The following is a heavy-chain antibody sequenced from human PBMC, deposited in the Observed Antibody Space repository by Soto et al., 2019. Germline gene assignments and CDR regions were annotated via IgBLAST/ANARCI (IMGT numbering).Heavy chain of an antibody. CDR3: ARAGRDGYIYYFDY. J-gene: IGHJ4*02. CDR1: GFTVSSNY. D-gene: IGHD6-19*01. V-gene: IGHV3-53*01. CDR2: IYSGGST. Sequence: GGSLRLSCAASGFTVSSNYMSWVRQAPGKGLEWVSVIYSGGSTYYADSVKGRFTISRDNSKNTLYLQMNSLRAEDTAVYYCARAGRDGYIYYFDYWGQGTLVTVSS.